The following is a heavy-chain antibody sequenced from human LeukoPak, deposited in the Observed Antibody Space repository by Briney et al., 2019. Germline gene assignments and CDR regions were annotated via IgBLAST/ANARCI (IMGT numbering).Heavy chain of an antibody. D-gene: IGHD2-2*01. V-gene: IGHV4-59*05. J-gene: IGHJ4*02. CDR3: ARSPPSSWSSSSPFDY. CDR2: IYYSGST. CDR1: GGSISSYY. Sequence: SETLSLTCTVSGGSISSYYWSWIRQPAGKGLECIGSIYYSGSTYYNPSLKSRVTISVDTSKNQFSLKLSSVTAADTAVYYCARSPPSSWSSSSPFDYWGQGTLVTVSS.